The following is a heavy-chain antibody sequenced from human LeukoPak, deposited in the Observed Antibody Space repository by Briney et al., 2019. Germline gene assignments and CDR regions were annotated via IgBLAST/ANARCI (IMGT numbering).Heavy chain of an antibody. Sequence: SETLSLTCAAYGGSFSSYFWTWIRQPPGKGLEWIGEINHSGTTNYNPSIDSRVTLSVDKSKTQFSLKLSSVTAADTAMYYCARRGRDYYGSGAVDYWGQGTLVTVSS. J-gene: IGHJ4*02. CDR2: INHSGTT. D-gene: IGHD3-10*01. CDR1: GGSFSSYF. V-gene: IGHV4-34*01. CDR3: ARRGRDYYGSGAVDY.